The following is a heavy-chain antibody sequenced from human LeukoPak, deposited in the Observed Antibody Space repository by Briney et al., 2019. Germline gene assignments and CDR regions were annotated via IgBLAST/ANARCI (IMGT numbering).Heavy chain of an antibody. D-gene: IGHD3-10*01. CDR3: VIMVRGVIVSQGYFDY. Sequence: PSETLSLTCTVSGGSISSYYWSWIRQPPGKGLEWIGEINHSGGTNYNPSLNSRVTISVDASKNRFSLKLSSVTAADTAVYYCVIMVRGVIVSQGYFDYWGQGTLVTVSS. V-gene: IGHV4-34*01. CDR2: INHSGGT. J-gene: IGHJ4*02. CDR1: GGSISSYY.